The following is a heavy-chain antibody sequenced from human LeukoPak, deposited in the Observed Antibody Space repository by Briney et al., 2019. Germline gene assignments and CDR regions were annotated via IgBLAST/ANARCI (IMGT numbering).Heavy chain of an antibody. Sequence: PSETLSLTCTVSGYSISSGYYWGWIRQPPGKGLEWIGSIYHSGSTYYNPSLKSRVTISVDTSKNQFSLKLSSVTAADTAVYYCARGVIWYSSSDYWGQGTLVTVSS. CDR3: ARGVIWYSSSDY. CDR2: IYHSGST. CDR1: GYSISSGYY. V-gene: IGHV4-38-2*02. J-gene: IGHJ4*02. D-gene: IGHD5-18*01.